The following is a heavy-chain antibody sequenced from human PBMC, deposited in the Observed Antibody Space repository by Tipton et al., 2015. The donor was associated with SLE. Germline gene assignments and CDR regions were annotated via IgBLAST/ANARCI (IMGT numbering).Heavy chain of an antibody. CDR3: AREGCSSTSCYGYYYMDV. V-gene: IGHV4-38-2*02. Sequence: TLSLTCSVSGHSISSGFYWGWIRQSPGKGLEWIGNFYHRGTTYYNPSLKSRVTISVDTSKNQFSLKLSSVTAADTAVYYCAREGCSSTSCYGYYYMDVWGKGTTVTVSS. J-gene: IGHJ6*03. CDR2: FYHRGTT. CDR1: GHSISSGFY. D-gene: IGHD2-2*01.